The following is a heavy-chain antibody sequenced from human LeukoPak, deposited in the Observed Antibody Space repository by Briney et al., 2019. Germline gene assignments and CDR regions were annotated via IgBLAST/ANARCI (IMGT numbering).Heavy chain of an antibody. CDR2: ISYDGGTK. CDR1: GFTFSSYG. D-gene: IGHD6-13*01. V-gene: IGHV3-30*18. CDR3: AKGSPSGWYSLDF. Sequence: PGRSLRLSCAASGFTFSSYGMHWVRQALGKGLEWVAVISYDGGTKYYADSVKGRFTISRDHSKNTLYLQMNSLRAEDTAVYYCAKGSPSGWYSLDFWGQGTLVTVSS. J-gene: IGHJ4*02.